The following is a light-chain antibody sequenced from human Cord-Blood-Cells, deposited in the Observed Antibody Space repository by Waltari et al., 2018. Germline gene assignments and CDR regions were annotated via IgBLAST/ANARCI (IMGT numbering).Light chain of an antibody. J-gene: IGKJ4*01. CDR3: QQYNSYSST. CDR1: QSISSW. V-gene: IGKV1-5*01. Sequence: DIQMIQSPSTLSASVGDRVPITCRASQSISSWLAWYQQKPGKAPKLLIYDASSLESGVPSRFSGSGSGTEFTLTISSLQPDDFATYYCQQYNSYSSTFGGGTKVEIK. CDR2: DAS.